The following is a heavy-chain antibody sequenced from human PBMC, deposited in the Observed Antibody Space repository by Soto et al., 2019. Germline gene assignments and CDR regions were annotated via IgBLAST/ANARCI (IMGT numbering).Heavy chain of an antibody. CDR1: GYSISSGYY. CDR3: ARDRIRITIFGVVHQASYYYYGMDV. Sequence: TSETLSLTCAVSGYSISSGYYWGWVRQPPGKGLEWIGSIYHSGSTCYNPSLKSRVTISVDTSKNQFSLKLSSVTAADTAVYYCARDRIRITIFGVVHQASYYYYGMDVWGQGTTVTVSS. V-gene: IGHV4-38-2*02. D-gene: IGHD3-3*01. J-gene: IGHJ6*02. CDR2: IYHSGST.